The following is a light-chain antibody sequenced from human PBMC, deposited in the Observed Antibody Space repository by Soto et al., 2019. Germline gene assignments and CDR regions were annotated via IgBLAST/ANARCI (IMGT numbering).Light chain of an antibody. V-gene: IGKV1-5*03. J-gene: IGKJ1*01. CDR3: HNFLNLGT. CDR2: KAS. CDR1: QSISTW. Sequence: DIQMTQSPSTLSASVGDRVTITCRASQSISTWLAWYQQKPGKAPKLLIYKASSLEGGVPSGISGSESGQKFLQPYSTLRSNDFATTYSHNFLNLGTSAKGTKV.